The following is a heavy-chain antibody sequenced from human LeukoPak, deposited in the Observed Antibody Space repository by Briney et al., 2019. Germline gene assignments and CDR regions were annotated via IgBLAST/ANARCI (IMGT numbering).Heavy chain of an antibody. CDR3: VKAGTMVRWRNWFDP. CDR2: ISSNGGST. J-gene: IGHJ5*02. D-gene: IGHD3-10*01. V-gene: IGHV3-64D*06. CDR1: GFTFSSYA. Sequence: QPGRSLRLSCAASGFTFSSYAMHWVHQAPGKGLEYVSAISSNGGSTYYADSVKGRFTISRDNSKNTLYLQMSSLRAEDTAVYYCVKAGTMVRWRNWFDPWGQGTLVTVSS.